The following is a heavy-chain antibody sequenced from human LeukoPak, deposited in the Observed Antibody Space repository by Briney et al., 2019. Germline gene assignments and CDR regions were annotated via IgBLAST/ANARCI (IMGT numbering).Heavy chain of an antibody. V-gene: IGHV4-4*02. CDR3: TRNDGNSAFDP. J-gene: IGHJ5*02. D-gene: IGHD4-23*01. CDR1: DDSVSNTKW. CDR2: IWHTGTT. Sequence: PSETLSLTCGVSDDSVSNTKWWTWVRQPPGKGLEWIGEIWHTGTTNYNPSLKSRVTMSVDKSKNQFSLNLRSVDAADTAVYYCTRNDGNSAFDPWGQGTLVTVSS.